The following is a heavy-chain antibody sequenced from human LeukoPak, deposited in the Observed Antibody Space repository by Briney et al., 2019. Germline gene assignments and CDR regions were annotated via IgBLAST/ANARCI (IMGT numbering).Heavy chain of an antibody. J-gene: IGHJ4*02. Sequence: RAGGSLRLSCAASGFTLSNYWMTWVRQAPGKGLEWVANIKEDGSEKSYVDSVKGRFTISRDNAENSLFLQMNSLRVEDTAVYYCARGRHFGGPIFYWGQGTLVTVSS. CDR3: ARGRHFGGPIFY. D-gene: IGHD3-16*01. CDR1: GFTLSNYW. CDR2: IKEDGSEK. V-gene: IGHV3-7*01.